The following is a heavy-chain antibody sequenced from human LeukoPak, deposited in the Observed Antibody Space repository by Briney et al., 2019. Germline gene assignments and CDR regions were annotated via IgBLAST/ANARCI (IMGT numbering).Heavy chain of an antibody. J-gene: IGHJ4*02. Sequence: SVTVSCTASGGTFSSYAISWVRQAPGQGLEWMGGIITIFGTANYAQKFQGRVTITADESTSTAYMELSSLRSEDTAVYYCARGYCTNGVCSNYFDYWGQGTLVTVSS. V-gene: IGHV1-69*13. CDR1: GGTFSSYA. CDR2: IITIFGTA. D-gene: IGHD2-8*01. CDR3: ARGYCTNGVCSNYFDY.